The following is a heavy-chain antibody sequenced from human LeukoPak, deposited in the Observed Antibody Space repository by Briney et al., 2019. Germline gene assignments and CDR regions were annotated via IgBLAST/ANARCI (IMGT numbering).Heavy chain of an antibody. CDR3: AGGPHYYGSGSYYPFDY. CDR1: GYTFTTYG. J-gene: IGHJ4*02. D-gene: IGHD3-10*01. Sequence: ASVKVSCKGSGYTFTTYGISWVRQAPGQGLEWMGWISVYNGNTNYAQKFQGRVTMTTDTSTNTTYMELRSLISDDTAVYYCAGGPHYYGSGSYYPFDYWGQGTLVTVSS. V-gene: IGHV1-18*01. CDR2: ISVYNGNT.